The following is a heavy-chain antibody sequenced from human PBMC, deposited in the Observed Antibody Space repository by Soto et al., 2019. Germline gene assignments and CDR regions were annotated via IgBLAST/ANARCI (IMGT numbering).Heavy chain of an antibody. CDR1: GGSISTYY. CDR3: GRGRAQLRGGAFDI. Sequence: QVQLQESGPGLVKPSETLSLNCTVSGGSISTYYWSWIRQPPGKGLEWIGYIYYSGSTNYNPSLKSRVTISVDTSKHQFALKLNSVTAADTASYYCGRGRAQLRGGAFDIWGQGTVVTVSS. V-gene: IGHV4-59*01. J-gene: IGHJ3*02. CDR2: IYYSGST. D-gene: IGHD2-2*01.